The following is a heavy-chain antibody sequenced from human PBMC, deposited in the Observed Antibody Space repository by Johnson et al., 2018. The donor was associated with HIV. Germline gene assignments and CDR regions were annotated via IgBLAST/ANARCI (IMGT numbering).Heavy chain of an antibody. V-gene: IGHV3-13*04. CDR2: IGTAGDT. CDR3: ARGRAVGGEDAFDI. J-gene: IGHJ3*02. D-gene: IGHD6-19*01. CDR1: GFTFDDYA. Sequence: VQLVESGGGLVQPGRSLRLSCAASGFTFDDYAMHWVRQAPGKGLEWVSAIGTAGDTYYPGSVKGRFTISRENAKHSLYLQMNSLRAGDTAVYYCARGRAVGGEDAFDIWGQGTMVTVSS.